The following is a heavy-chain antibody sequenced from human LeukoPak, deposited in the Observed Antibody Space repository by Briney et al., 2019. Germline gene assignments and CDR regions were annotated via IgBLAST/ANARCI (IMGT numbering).Heavy chain of an antibody. D-gene: IGHD3-10*01. CDR1: GGSISSSNW. V-gene: IGHV4-4*02. CDR2: IYHSGST. CDR3: ARVSKTYYYGSGSEVLDYYYYMDV. Sequence: SETLSLTCAVSGGSISSSNWWSWVRQPPGKGLEWIGEIYHSGSTNYNPSLKSRVTISVDKSKNQFSLKLSSVTAADTAVYYCARVSKTYYYGSGSEVLDYYYYMDVWGKGTTVTVSS. J-gene: IGHJ6*03.